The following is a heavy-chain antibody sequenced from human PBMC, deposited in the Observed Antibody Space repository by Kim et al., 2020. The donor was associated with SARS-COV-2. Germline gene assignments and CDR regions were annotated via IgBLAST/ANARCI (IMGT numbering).Heavy chain of an antibody. CDR1: GGSISSSNW. J-gene: IGHJ5*02. V-gene: IGHV4-4*02. CDR3: ARVRRGAAAGTRWFDP. D-gene: IGHD6-13*01. Sequence: SETLSLTCAVSGGSISSSNWWSWVRQPPGKGLEWIGEIYHSGSTNYNPSLKSRVTISVDKSKNQFSLKLSSVTAADTAVYYCARVRRGAAAGTRWFDPWGQGTLVTVSS. CDR2: IYHSGST.